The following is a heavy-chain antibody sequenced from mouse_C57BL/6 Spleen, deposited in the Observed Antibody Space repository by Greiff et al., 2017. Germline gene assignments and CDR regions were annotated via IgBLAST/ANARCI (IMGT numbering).Heavy chain of an antibody. J-gene: IGHJ3*01. CDR3: ARDHYSNYGGAY. V-gene: IGHV5-4*01. D-gene: IGHD2-5*01. Sequence: EVKVVESGGGLVKPGGSLKLSCAASGFTFSSYAMSWVRQTPEKRLEWVATISDGGSYTYYPDNVKGRFTISRDNAKNNLYLQMSHLKSEDTAMYYCARDHYSNYGGAYWGQGTLVTVSA. CDR1: GFTFSSYA. CDR2: ISDGGSYT.